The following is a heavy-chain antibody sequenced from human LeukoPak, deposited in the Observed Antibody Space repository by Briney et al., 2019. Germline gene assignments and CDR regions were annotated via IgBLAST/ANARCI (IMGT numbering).Heavy chain of an antibody. D-gene: IGHD3-22*01. V-gene: IGHV3-30-3*01. Sequence: GRSLRLSCAPSGFTFSSYAMHWVRQAPGKGLEWVAVISYDGTNKYYADSVKGRFTISRDNSKNTLYLQMNSLRAEDTAVYYCARAQFKCYDSSGYYYSRHDAFDIWGQGTMVTVSS. CDR1: GFTFSSYA. J-gene: IGHJ3*02. CDR3: ARAQFKCYDSSGYYYSRHDAFDI. CDR2: ISYDGTNK.